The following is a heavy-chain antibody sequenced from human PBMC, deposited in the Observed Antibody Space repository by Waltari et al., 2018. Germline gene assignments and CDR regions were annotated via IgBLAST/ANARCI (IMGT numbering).Heavy chain of an antibody. J-gene: IGHJ3*02. Sequence: QVQLVQSGAEVKKPGASVKVSCKASGYTFTSYGISWVRQAPGQGLEWMGWISAYNGNTNDAQKLQGRVTISVDTSKNQFSLKLSSVTAADTAVYYCARLAGKPEEDIWGQGTMVTVSS. CDR2: ISAYNGNT. CDR3: ARLAGKPEEDI. V-gene: IGHV1-18*01. CDR1: GYTFTSYG.